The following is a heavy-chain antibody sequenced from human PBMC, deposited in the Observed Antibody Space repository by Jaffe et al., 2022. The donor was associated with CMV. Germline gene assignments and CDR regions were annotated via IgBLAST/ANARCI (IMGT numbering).Heavy chain of an antibody. J-gene: IGHJ6*03. CDR3: ARGVGSGYYYMDV. Sequence: QVQLQESGPGLVKPSETLSLTCTVSGGSISGHYWSWIRQPPGKGLEWIGYIYYSGSTNYNPSLKSRVTISVDTSKNRFSLNLSSVTAADTAVYYCARGVGSGYYYMDVWAKGTTVTVSS. V-gene: IGHV4-59*11. CDR1: GGSISGHY. D-gene: IGHD3-10*01. CDR2: IYYSGST.